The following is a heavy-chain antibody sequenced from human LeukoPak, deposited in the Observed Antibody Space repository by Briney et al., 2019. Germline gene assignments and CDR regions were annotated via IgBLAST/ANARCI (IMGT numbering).Heavy chain of an antibody. D-gene: IGHD3-22*01. CDR2: ISSSSSYI. V-gene: IGHV3-21*05. J-gene: IGHJ4*02. CDR3: ARDPAYYDSSGYYSYFDY. Sequence: GGSLRLSCAASGFTFSSYGMTWVRQAPGKGLEWVSYISSSSSYIYYADSVKGRFTISRDNAKNSLYLQMNSLRAEDTAVYYCARDPAYYDSSGYYSYFDYWGQGTLVTVSS. CDR1: GFTFSSYG.